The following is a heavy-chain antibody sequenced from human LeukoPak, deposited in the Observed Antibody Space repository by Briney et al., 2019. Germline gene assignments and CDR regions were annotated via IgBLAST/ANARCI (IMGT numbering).Heavy chain of an antibody. CDR2: ISSSGSTI. CDR1: GFTFSDYY. D-gene: IGHD5-12*01. CDR3: SVDIVATIDY. J-gene: IGHJ4*02. Sequence: GGSPRLSCAASGFTFSDYYMSWIRQAPGKGLEWVSYISSSGSTIYYADSVKGRFTISRDNAKNSLYLQMNSLRAEDTAVYYCSVDIVATIDYWGQGTLVTVSS. V-gene: IGHV3-11*04.